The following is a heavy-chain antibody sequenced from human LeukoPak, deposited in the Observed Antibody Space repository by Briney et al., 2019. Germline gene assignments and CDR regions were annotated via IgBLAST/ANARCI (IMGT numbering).Heavy chain of an antibody. J-gene: IGHJ5*02. CDR2: IKQDGSEK. CDR3: ARDDCSSISCYHNWFDP. CDR1: GFTFSSYW. V-gene: IGHV3-7*01. D-gene: IGHD2-2*01. Sequence: GESLKISCAASGFTFSSYWMSWVRQAPGKGLEWVANIKQDGSEKYYVDSVKGRFTISRDNAKNSLYLQMNSLRAEDTAVYYCARDDCSSISCYHNWFDPWGQGTLVTVSS.